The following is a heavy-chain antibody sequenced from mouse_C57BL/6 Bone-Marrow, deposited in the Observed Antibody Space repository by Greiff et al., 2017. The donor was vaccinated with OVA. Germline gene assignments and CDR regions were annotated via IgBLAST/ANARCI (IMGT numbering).Heavy chain of an antibody. Sequence: EVQLVESGPGLVKPSQSLSLTCSVTGYSITSGYYWNWIRQFPGNKLEWMGYISYDGSNNYNPSLKNRISITRDTSKNQFFLKLNSVTTEDTATYYCARGVLRPRGQGTLVTVSA. D-gene: IGHD1-2*01. V-gene: IGHV3-6*01. CDR2: ISYDGSN. CDR1: GYSITSGYY. J-gene: IGHJ3*01. CDR3: ARGVLRP.